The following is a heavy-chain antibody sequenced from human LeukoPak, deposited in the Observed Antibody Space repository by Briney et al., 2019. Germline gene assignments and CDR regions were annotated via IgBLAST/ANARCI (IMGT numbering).Heavy chain of an antibody. CDR3: AREILAPGKTHDY. J-gene: IGHJ4*02. CDR2: INDDGSAT. V-gene: IGHV3-74*01. CDR1: GFTFSNYW. Sequence: GGSLRLSCAASGFTFSNYWMHWVRQVPGEGLVWVSRINDDGSATFYADSVKGRFTISRDNAKNTLFLQIDSLRAEDTAVYYCAREILAPGKTHDYWGQGTLVTVSS.